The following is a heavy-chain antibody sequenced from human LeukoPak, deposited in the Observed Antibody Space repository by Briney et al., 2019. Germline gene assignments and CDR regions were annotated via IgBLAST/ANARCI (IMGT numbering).Heavy chain of an antibody. V-gene: IGHV4-39*07. D-gene: IGHD6-13*01. J-gene: IGHJ5*02. CDR2: VYYSGST. CDR1: GGSISSSSYY. CDR3: ARSIIAAAGNWFDP. Sequence: SETLSLTCTVSGGSISSSSYYWGWIRQPPGKGLEWIGSVYYSGSTYYNPSLKSRVTISVDTSKNQFSLKLSSVTAADTAVYYCARSIIAAAGNWFDPWGQGTLVTVSS.